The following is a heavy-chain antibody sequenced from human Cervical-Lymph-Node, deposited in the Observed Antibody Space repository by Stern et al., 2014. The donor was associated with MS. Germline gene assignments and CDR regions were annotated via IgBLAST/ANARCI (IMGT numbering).Heavy chain of an antibody. CDR3: ARRRCSGINCFYGMDV. J-gene: IGHJ6*02. V-gene: IGHV1-69*01. CDR2: SIPIFATA. D-gene: IGHD2-15*01. Sequence: VQLVESGAEVKKPGSSVRVSCKASGVTFSSNAITWVRQAPGQGLEWMGGSIPIFATANCAQKFQGRVTITADESTNIAYMELSSLRSEDTAVYYCARRRCSGINCFYGMDVWGQGTTVTVSS. CDR1: GVTFSSNA.